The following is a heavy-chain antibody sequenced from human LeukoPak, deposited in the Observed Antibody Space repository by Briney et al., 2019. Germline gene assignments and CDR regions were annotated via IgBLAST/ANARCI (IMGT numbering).Heavy chain of an antibody. J-gene: IGHJ4*02. Sequence: PGGSLRLSCAVSGLTFSSSWMDWVRQAPGKGLEWVSAISGSGGSTYYADSVKGRFTISRDNSKNTLYLQMNSLRAEDTAVYYCANANDSHIDYWGQGTLVTVSS. D-gene: IGHD2-21*02. CDR1: GLTFSSSW. CDR2: ISGSGGST. V-gene: IGHV3-23*01. CDR3: ANANDSHIDY.